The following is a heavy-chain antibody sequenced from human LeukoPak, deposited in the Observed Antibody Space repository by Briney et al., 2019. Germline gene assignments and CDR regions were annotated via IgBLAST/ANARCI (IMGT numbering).Heavy chain of an antibody. J-gene: IGHJ5*02. CDR3: ARDFSGWSVDP. Sequence: PGGSLRLSCAASGFTFSTYYMSWVRQAPGKGLEWISYINSGGTPIYYADSVKGRFTVSRDNVKNSVYLQMNSLRAEDTAVYYCARDFSGWSVDPWGQGTLVTVSS. D-gene: IGHD6-19*01. CDR2: INSGGTPI. CDR1: GFTFSTYY. V-gene: IGHV3-48*03.